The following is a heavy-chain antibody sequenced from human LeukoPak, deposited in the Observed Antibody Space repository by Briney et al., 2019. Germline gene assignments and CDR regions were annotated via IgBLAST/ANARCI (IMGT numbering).Heavy chain of an antibody. J-gene: IGHJ5*02. CDR1: GYTFTSYY. CDR3: ARIANPYYYDSSGSFDP. CDR2: INAGNGNT. Sequence: ASVKVSCKASGYTFTSYYMHWVRQAPGQRLEWMGWINAGNGNTKYSQKFQGRVTITRDTSASTAYMELSSLRSEDTAVYYCARIANPYYYDSSGSFDPWGQGTLVTVSS. D-gene: IGHD3-22*01. V-gene: IGHV1-3*01.